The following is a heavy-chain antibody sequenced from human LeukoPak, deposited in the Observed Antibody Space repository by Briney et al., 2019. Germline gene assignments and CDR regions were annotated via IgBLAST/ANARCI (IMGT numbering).Heavy chain of an antibody. V-gene: IGHV3-66*04. D-gene: IGHD4-17*01. J-gene: IGHJ4*02. Sequence: GGSLRLSCAASAFTVSNNYMNWVRQAPGKGLEWVSLIYSGGSTYYADSVKGRFTISRDNSKNTLYLQMNSLRAEDTAVYYCAGHTDLDYWGQGTLVIVSS. CDR1: AFTVSNNY. CDR2: IYSGGST. CDR3: AGHTDLDY.